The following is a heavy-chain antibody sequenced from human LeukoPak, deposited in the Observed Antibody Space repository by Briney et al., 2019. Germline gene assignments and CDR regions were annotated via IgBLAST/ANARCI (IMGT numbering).Heavy chain of an antibody. J-gene: IGHJ4*02. V-gene: IGHV4-34*01. CDR1: GGSFSGYY. CDR3: ARAPSSGYYSWYFDY. D-gene: IGHD3-22*01. CDR2: INHSGST. Sequence: PSETLSLTCAVYGGSFSGYYWSWIRQPPGKGLEWIGEINHSGSTNYNPSLKSRVTISVGTSKNQFSLKLSSVTAAETAVYYCARAPSSGYYSWYFDYWGQGTLVTVSS.